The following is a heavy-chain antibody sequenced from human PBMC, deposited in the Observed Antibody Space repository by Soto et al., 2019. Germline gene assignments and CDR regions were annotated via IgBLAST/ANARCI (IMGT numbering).Heavy chain of an antibody. CDR1: SGSIISNNW. J-gene: IGHJ4*02. Sequence: SETLSLTCVVSSGSIISNNWWSWVRQPPGKGLEWIGEIYLGGTTNYNPSLKSRVTVSVDKSKNQFSLNLTSVTAADTAVYYCARGHIDGGRYYYDYWGQGTLVTVSS. CDR2: IYLGGTT. V-gene: IGHV4-4*02. CDR3: ARGHIDGGRYYYDY. D-gene: IGHD2-21*01.